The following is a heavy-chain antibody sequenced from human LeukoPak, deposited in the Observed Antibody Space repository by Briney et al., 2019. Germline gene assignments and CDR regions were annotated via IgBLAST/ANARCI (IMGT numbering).Heavy chain of an antibody. CDR1: GYTFTGYY. CDR2: INPNSGGT. CDR3: ARELHGCYYDSSGYCRYYYYGMDV. V-gene: IGHV1-2*04. J-gene: IGHJ6*02. Sequence: ASVKVSCKASGYTFTGYYMHWVRQAPGQGLEWMGWINPNSGGTNYAQKFQGWVTMTRDTSISTAYMELSRLRSDDTAVYYCARELHGCYYDSSGYCRYYYYGMDVWGQGTTVTVSS. D-gene: IGHD3-22*01.